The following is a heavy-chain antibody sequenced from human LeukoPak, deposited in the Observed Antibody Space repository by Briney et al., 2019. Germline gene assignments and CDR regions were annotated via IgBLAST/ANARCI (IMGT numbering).Heavy chain of an antibody. CDR3: ARKKRGYSGYDLGAFDI. Sequence: PGGSLRLSCAASGFTFSSYAMSWVRQAPGKGLEWVSYISSSGSTIYYADSVKGRFTISRDNAKNSLYLQMNSLRAEDTAVYYCARKKRGYSGYDLGAFDIWGQGTMVTVSS. V-gene: IGHV3-48*03. D-gene: IGHD5-12*01. CDR2: ISSSGSTI. CDR1: GFTFSSYA. J-gene: IGHJ3*02.